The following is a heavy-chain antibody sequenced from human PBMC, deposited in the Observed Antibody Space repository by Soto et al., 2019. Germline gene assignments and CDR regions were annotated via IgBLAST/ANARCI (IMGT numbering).Heavy chain of an antibody. CDR2: ISWNSGSI. CDR3: AKDFPRDYDIMTGPYYFDF. CDR1: GFTFDDYA. V-gene: IGHV3-9*01. Sequence: PGGSLRLSCAASGFTFDDYAMHWVRQAPGKGLEWVSGISWNSGSIGYADSVKGRFTISRDNAKNSLYLQMNSLRAEDTALYYCAKDFPRDYDIMTGPYYFDFWGQETLVTVSS. D-gene: IGHD3-9*01. J-gene: IGHJ4*02.